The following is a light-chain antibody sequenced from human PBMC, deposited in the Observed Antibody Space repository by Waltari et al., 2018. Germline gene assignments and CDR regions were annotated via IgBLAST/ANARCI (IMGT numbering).Light chain of an antibody. V-gene: IGKV3-15*01. Sequence: EIVMTQSPAALSVSPGERATLSCRASQSVSRNSAWYRQKPGQAPRLLVYGASTRATGIPARFGGSGSGTEFTLTISSMQSEDSAVYYCQQYNNWPRLSFGGGTKVEIK. J-gene: IGKJ4*01. CDR3: QQYNNWPRLS. CDR1: QSVSRN. CDR2: GAS.